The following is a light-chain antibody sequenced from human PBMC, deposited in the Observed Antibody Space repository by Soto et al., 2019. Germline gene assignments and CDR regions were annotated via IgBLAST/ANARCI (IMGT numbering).Light chain of an antibody. V-gene: IGLV1-40*01. CDR3: QSYGSSLSPIYG. Sequence: QSVLTQPPSVSGAPGQRATISCTGSSSNIGARYDVQLYQQLPGTAPKLLIYGNSNRPSGVPDRFSGSKSRTSASLAITGLHAADEAHYFCQSYGSSLSPIYGFANGTKVTV. CDR2: GNS. CDR1: SSNIGARYD. J-gene: IGLJ1*01.